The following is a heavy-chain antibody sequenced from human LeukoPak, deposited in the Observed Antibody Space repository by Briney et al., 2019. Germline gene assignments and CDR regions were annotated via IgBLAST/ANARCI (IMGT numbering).Heavy chain of an antibody. D-gene: IGHD1-1*01. CDR2: IKEDGSET. V-gene: IGHV3-7*02. CDR1: GFTFGSYW. J-gene: IGHJ4*02. CDR3: ARTTYGDY. Sequence: PGGSLRLSCAASGFTFGSYWMNWVRQAPRKGLEWAAAIKEDGSETYYVDSVKGRFTISRENAKNSLYLQMSSLRAEDTAVYYWARTTYGDYWGEGTLVTVSS.